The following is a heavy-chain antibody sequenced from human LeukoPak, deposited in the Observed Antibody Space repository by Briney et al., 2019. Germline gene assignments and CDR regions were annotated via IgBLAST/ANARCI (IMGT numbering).Heavy chain of an antibody. CDR3: ARGHSSGRIIDY. J-gene: IGHJ4*02. V-gene: IGHV4-59*01. Sequence: PSETLSLTRTVSGGSISSYYWSWIRQPPGKGLEWIGYIYYSGSTNYNPSLKSRVTISVDTSKNQFSLKLSSVTAADTAVYYCARGHSSGRIIDYWGQGTLVTVSS. CDR1: GGSISSYY. D-gene: IGHD3-22*01. CDR2: IYYSGST.